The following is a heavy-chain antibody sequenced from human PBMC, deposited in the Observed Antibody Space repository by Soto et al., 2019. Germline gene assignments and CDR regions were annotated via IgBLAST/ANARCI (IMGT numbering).Heavy chain of an antibody. CDR1: GFTFSSYA. J-gene: IGHJ4*02. V-gene: IGHV3-30-3*01. Sequence: GGSLRLSCAASGFTFSSYAMHWVRRAPGKGLEWVAVISYDGSNKYYADSVKGRFTISRDNSKNTLYLQMNSLRAEDTAVYYCARGQDIVLMVTLGNEYYFDYWGQGTLVTVSS. D-gene: IGHD2-8*01. CDR2: ISYDGSNK. CDR3: ARGQDIVLMVTLGNEYYFDY.